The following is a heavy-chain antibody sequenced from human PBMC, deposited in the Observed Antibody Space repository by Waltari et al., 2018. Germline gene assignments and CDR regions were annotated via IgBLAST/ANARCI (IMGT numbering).Heavy chain of an antibody. V-gene: IGHV4-38-2*01. CDR1: GYSISNGYS. CDR2: VFRSGSS. D-gene: IGHD3-16*02. CDR3: ATVDTFGGIMVARFDY. Sequence: QVQLRESGPGLVKPSETLSLTCAVSGYSISNGYSWGWLRQPPGKGLEYVGSVFRSGSSYYNAALKSRVTISLDTSKNQFSLKLNSVTAADTALYYCATVDTFGGIMVARFDYWGQGILVTVSS. J-gene: IGHJ4*02.